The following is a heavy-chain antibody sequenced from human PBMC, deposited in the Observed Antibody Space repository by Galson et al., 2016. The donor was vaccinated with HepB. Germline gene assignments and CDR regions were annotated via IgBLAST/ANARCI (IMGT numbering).Heavy chain of an antibody. Sequence: SVKVSCKASGYTFTTYGISWVRQAPGQGLEWMGWISAYNGNTNYAQKLQGRVTMTTDPSTRTAYMELRSLRSDDTAVDYCARDPRKIRYQLLEIYYYYYAMDVWGQGTMVTVSS. CDR3: ARDPRKIRYQLLEIYYYYYAMDV. CDR2: ISAYNGNT. J-gene: IGHJ6*02. V-gene: IGHV1-18*01. CDR1: GYTFTTYG. D-gene: IGHD2-2*01.